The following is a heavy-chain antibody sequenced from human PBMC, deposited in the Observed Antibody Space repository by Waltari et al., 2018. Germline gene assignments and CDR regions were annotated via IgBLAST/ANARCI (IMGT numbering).Heavy chain of an antibody. D-gene: IGHD6-19*01. V-gene: IGHV3-23*01. CDR2: ISGSGGST. J-gene: IGHJ1*01. Sequence: EVQLLESRGGLVQPGGSLRLSCAASGFTFSSYAMSWVRQAPGKGLEWVSAISGSGGSTDYADSVKGRFTISRDNSKNTLYLQMNSLRAEDTAVYYCAKDPSGWYDGYFQHWGQGTLVIVSS. CDR3: AKDPSGWYDGYFQH. CDR1: GFTFSSYA.